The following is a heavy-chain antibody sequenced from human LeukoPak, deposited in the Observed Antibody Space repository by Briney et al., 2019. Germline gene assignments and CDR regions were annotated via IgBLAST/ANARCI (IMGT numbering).Heavy chain of an antibody. V-gene: IGHV3-74*01. CDR2: INSDGTST. J-gene: IGHJ4*02. CDR3: AREVAVAGPEDY. CDR1: GFGFDDYG. Sequence: GGSLRLSCTASGFGFDDYGMSWVRQTPGKGLVWVSRINSDGTSTSYADSVKGRFTISRDNAKNTLYLQMNSLRAEDTAVYYCAREVAVAGPEDYWGQGTLVTVSS. D-gene: IGHD6-19*01.